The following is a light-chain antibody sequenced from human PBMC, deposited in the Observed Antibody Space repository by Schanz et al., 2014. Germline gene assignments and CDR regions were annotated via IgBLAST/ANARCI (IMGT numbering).Light chain of an antibody. CDR1: RSIGDW. CDR2: GAS. CDR3: QQYTSYSGT. J-gene: IGKJ2*02. V-gene: IGKV1-5*01. Sequence: IPMTQSPSTLSASVGDRVTITCRASRSIGDWLAWYQHIPGKAPKLVIFGASTLESGVPSRFSGSGSGTDFSFTIASLQPDDVATYYCQQYTSYSGTFGQGTKVEI.